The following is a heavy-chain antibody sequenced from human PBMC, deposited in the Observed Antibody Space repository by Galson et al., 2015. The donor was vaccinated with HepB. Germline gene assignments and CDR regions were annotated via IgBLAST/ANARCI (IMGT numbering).Heavy chain of an antibody. Sequence: SLRLSCAGSGFTFSSYSMTWVRQAPGKGLEWLSYISGSSSSIYYADSVKGRFTISRDNAKNSLYLQMNSLRDEDTAVYYCARDYGDYEVPWGQGTLVTVSS. CDR3: ARDYGDYEVP. CDR2: ISGSSSSI. D-gene: IGHD4-17*01. V-gene: IGHV3-48*02. CDR1: GFTFSSYS. J-gene: IGHJ5*02.